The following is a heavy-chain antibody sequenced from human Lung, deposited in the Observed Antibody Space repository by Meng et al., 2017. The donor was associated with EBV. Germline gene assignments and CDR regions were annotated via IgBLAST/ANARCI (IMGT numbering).Heavy chain of an antibody. CDR3: ARDWEGSWAVFDY. Sequence: QVQLGQSGAEVKKPGASVKVSCKASGYSFTSYAISWVRQAPGQGLEWMGWISAYDGNTNYAQKFQGRVTMATDTSTNTAYMELRSLRSDDTAVYYCARDWEGSWAVFDYWGQGTLVTVSS. V-gene: IGHV1-18*01. J-gene: IGHJ4*02. CDR2: ISAYDGNT. CDR1: GYSFTSYA. D-gene: IGHD6-13*01.